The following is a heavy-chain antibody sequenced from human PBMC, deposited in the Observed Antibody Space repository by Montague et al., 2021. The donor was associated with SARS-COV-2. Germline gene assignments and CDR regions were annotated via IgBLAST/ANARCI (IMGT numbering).Heavy chain of an antibody. J-gene: IGHJ4*02. Sequence: SETLSLTCTVSGGSISSYYWSWIRQPPGKGLEWIRYIYYSGSTNYNPSLKSRVTISVDTSKNQFSLKLSSVTAADTAVYYCARIWYSSGYQGIYYFDYWGQGTLVTVSS. D-gene: IGHD3-22*01. V-gene: IGHV4-59*01. CDR3: ARIWYSSGYQGIYYFDY. CDR2: IYYSGST. CDR1: GGSISSYY.